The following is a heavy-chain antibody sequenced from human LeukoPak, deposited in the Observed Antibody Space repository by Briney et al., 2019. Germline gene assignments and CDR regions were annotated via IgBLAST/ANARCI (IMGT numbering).Heavy chain of an antibody. V-gene: IGHV3-23*01. D-gene: IGHD6-19*01. CDR3: AKGPIGLAGRFDF. CDR2: ISYDGLTT. J-gene: IGHJ4*02. Sequence: GGSLRLSCAASGFTFTNYAMNWVRQAPGKGLEWVSAISYDGLTTYYADSVRGRFTISRDNSRNTLYLQMSSLRAEDTAVYYCAKGPIGLAGRFDFWGQGTLATVSS. CDR1: GFTFTNYA.